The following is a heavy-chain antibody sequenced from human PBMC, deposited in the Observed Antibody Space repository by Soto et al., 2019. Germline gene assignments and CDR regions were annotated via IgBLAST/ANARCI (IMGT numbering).Heavy chain of an antibody. Sequence: SVKVSSKASGGTFSRSAISWVRQAPGQGLKWMGGIIPLFGTANYAQKFQGRVTITADKSTSTAYMELSSLRSEDTAVYYCARDESGGSGYVYYYYYGMDVWGQGTTVTVSS. CDR2: IIPLFGTA. CDR3: ARDESGGSGYVYYYYYGMDV. D-gene: IGHD2-15*01. CDR1: GGTFSRSA. J-gene: IGHJ6*02. V-gene: IGHV1-69*06.